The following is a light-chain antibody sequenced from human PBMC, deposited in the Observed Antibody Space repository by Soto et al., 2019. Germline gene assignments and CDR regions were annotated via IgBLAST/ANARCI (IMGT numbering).Light chain of an antibody. J-gene: IGKJ5*01. CDR2: DAS. CDR1: QNIRNW. Sequence: GDSVTIACRASQNIRNWLAWYQQKPGKAPNPLIYDASNLQSGVPSRFSGSGFGTDFTLTISSLQPEDFATYYCQHTKTNNLPITFGQGTRLEIK. CDR3: QHTKTNNLPIT. V-gene: IGKV1-12*01.